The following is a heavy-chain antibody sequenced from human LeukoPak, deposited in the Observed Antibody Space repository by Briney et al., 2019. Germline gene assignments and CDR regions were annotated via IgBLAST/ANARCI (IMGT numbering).Heavy chain of an antibody. CDR1: GFTFSSCG. J-gene: IGHJ4*02. D-gene: IGHD3-22*01. Sequence: PGGSPRLSCAASGFTFSSCGVHWVRQAPGKGLEWMAVISYDGSNKYYADSVKGRFTISRDNSKNTLYLQMNSLRAEDTAVYYCAKDQGYYDTSGKPLDCWGQGTLVTVSS. V-gene: IGHV3-30*18. CDR3: AKDQGYYDTSGKPLDC. CDR2: ISYDGSNK.